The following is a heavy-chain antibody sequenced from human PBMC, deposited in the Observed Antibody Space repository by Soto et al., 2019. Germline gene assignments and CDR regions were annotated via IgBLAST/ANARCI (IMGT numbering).Heavy chain of an antibody. J-gene: IGHJ6*03. D-gene: IGHD7-27*01. Sequence: GGSLRLSCAASGFTFSSYAMSWVRQAPGKGLEWVSAISGSGGSTYYADSGKGRFTISRDNSKNTLYLQMNSLRAEDTAVYYCAKGLLTGDPYYYYYMDVWGKGTTVTVSS. V-gene: IGHV3-23*01. CDR2: ISGSGGST. CDR3: AKGLLTGDPYYYYYMDV. CDR1: GFTFSSYA.